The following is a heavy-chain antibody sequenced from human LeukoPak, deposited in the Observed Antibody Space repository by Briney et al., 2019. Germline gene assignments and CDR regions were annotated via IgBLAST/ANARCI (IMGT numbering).Heavy chain of an antibody. CDR2: IIPIFGTA. J-gene: IGHJ5*02. CDR1: GGTFSSYA. CDR3: ARSPGLRNWFDP. Sequence: GASVKASCKASGGTFSSYAISWVRQAPGQGLEWMGGIIPIFGTANYAQKFQGRVTITTDESTSTAYMELSSLRSEDTAVYYCARSPGLRNWFDPWGQGTLVTVSS. V-gene: IGHV1-69*05.